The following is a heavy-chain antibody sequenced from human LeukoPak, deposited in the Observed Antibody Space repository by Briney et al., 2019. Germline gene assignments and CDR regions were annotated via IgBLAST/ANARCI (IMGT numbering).Heavy chain of an antibody. D-gene: IGHD2-2*02. J-gene: IGHJ6*03. V-gene: IGHV4-34*01. CDR1: GGSFSGYY. CDR2: INHSGST. Sequence: PSETLSLTCAVYGGSFSGYYWRWIRQPPGKGLEWIGEINHSGSTNYNPSLKSRVTISVDTSKNQFSLKLSSVTAADTAVYYCAGGPPYCSSTSCYTPYYYYYYMDVWGKGTTVTVSS. CDR3: AGGPPYCSSTSCYTPYYYYYYMDV.